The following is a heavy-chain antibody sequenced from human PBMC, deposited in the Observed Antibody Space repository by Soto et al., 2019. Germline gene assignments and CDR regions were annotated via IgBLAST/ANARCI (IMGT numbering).Heavy chain of an antibody. J-gene: IGHJ5*02. CDR1: GGSISSSSYY. V-gene: IGHV4-39*01. CDR2: IYYSGST. CDR3: ARHLRSITIFGVVTSNWFDP. Sequence: SETLSLTCTVSGGSISSSSYYWGWIRQPPGKGLEWIGSIYYSGSTYYNPSLKSRVTISVDTSKNQFSLKLSSVTAADTAVYYCARHLRSITIFGVVTSNWFDPWGQGSLVTV. D-gene: IGHD3-3*01.